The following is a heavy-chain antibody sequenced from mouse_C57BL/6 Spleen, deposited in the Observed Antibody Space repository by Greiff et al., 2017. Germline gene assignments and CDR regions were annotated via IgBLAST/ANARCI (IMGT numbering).Heavy chain of an antibody. CDR3: ARERYYDETWFAY. Sequence: EVKLQESGGGLVKPGGSLKLSCAASGFTFSSYAMSWVRQTPEKRLEWVATISDGGSYTYYPDNVKGRFTISRDNAKNNLYLQMSHLKSEDTAMYYCARERYYDETWFAYWGQGTLVTVSA. J-gene: IGHJ3*01. CDR2: ISDGGSYT. V-gene: IGHV5-4*01. CDR1: GFTFSSYA. D-gene: IGHD2-4*01.